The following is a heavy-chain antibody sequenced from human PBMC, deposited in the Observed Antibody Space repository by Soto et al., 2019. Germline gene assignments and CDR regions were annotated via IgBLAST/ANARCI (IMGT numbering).Heavy chain of an antibody. D-gene: IGHD2-15*01. Sequence: QVQLQQWGAGLLKPSETLSLTCAVYGGSFSGYYWSWIRQPPGKGLEWSGEINHSGSTNYNPSLKGRVTISVDTSKNQFSLKLSSVTAADTAVYYCARVRGRYWVVAATPAHSGLDYWGQGTLVTVSS. CDR2: INHSGST. J-gene: IGHJ4*02. V-gene: IGHV4-34*01. CDR1: GGSFSGYY. CDR3: ARVRGRYWVVAATPAHSGLDY.